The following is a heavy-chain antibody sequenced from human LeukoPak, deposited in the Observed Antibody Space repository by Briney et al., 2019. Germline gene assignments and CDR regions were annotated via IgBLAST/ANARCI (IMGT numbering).Heavy chain of an antibody. CDR2: INPNSGGT. V-gene: IGHV1-2*02. Sequence: ASVKVSCKASGGTFSSYTISWVRQAPGQGLEWMGWINPNSGGTNYAQKFQGRVTMTRDTSISTAYMELSRLRSDDTAVYYCARGDGDGYNFGYWGQGTLVTVSS. D-gene: IGHD5-24*01. J-gene: IGHJ4*02. CDR3: ARGDGDGYNFGY. CDR1: GGTFSSYT.